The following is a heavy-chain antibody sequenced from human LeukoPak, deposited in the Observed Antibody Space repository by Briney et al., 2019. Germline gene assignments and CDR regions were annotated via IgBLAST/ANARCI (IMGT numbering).Heavy chain of an antibody. CDR3: AKEGMYSSSWSPRGHYYYGMDV. V-gene: IGHV3-30*18. CDR2: ISYDGSNE. J-gene: IGHJ6*02. D-gene: IGHD6-13*01. Sequence: GRSLRLSCAASGFTFSSYGMHWVRQAPGKGLEWVAVISYDGSNEYHADSVKGRFTISRDNSKNTLYLQMNSLRAEDTAVYYCAKEGMYSSSWSPRGHYYYGMDVWGQGTTVTVSS. CDR1: GFTFSSYG.